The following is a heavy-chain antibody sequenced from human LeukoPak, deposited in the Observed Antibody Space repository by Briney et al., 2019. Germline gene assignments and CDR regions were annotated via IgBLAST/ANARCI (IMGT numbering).Heavy chain of an antibody. V-gene: IGHV3-11*04. D-gene: IGHD6-19*01. Sequence: PGGSLRLSCAASGFTFSDYYMSWIRQAPGKGLEWVSYISSSGSTIYYADSVKGRFTISRDNAKNSPYLQMNSLRAEDTAVYYCAREVDIAVAGLFDYWGQGTLVTVSS. J-gene: IGHJ4*02. CDR3: AREVDIAVAGLFDY. CDR1: GFTFSDYY. CDR2: ISSSGSTI.